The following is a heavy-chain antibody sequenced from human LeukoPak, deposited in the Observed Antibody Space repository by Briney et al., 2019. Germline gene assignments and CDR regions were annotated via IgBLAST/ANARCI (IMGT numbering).Heavy chain of an antibody. CDR3: ARRHHYGFLDS. J-gene: IGHJ4*02. V-gene: IGHV3-7*04. CDR1: GVMFPSYW. CDR2: IKQDGSEK. D-gene: IGHD4-17*01. Sequence: GGSLRLSCAASGVMFPSYWMTWVRQAPGKGLEWVANIKQDGSEKYYVDSVKGRFTISRDNAKNSVYLQMNSLRAEDTAVYYCARRHHYGFLDSWGQGTLVTVSS.